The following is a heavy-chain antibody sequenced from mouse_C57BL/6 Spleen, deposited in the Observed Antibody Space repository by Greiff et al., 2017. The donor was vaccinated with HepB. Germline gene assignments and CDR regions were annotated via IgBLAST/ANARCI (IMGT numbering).Heavy chain of an antibody. Sequence: QVHVKQPGAELVKPGASVKLSCKASGYTFTSYWMHWVKQRPGQGLEWIGMIHPNSGSTNYNEKFKSKATLTVDKSSSTAYMQLSSLTSEDSAVYYCYRGFAYWGQGTLVTVSA. CDR3: YRGFAY. J-gene: IGHJ3*01. V-gene: IGHV1-64*01. CDR2: IHPNSGST. CDR1: GYTFTSYW.